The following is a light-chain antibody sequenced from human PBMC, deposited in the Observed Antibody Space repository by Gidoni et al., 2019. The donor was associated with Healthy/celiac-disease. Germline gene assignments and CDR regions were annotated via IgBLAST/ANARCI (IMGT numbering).Light chain of an antibody. J-gene: IGKJ1*01. CDR3: QQYYSTPQT. Sequence: DIVMTQSPDSLAVSLGERATINCKSSQSVLYSSHNKNYLAWYQQKPGQPPKLLIYWASTRESGVPYRFSGSGSGTDFTLTISSLQAEDVAVYYCQQYYSTPQTFXXXTKVEIK. CDR2: WAS. V-gene: IGKV4-1*01. CDR1: QSVLYSSHNKNY.